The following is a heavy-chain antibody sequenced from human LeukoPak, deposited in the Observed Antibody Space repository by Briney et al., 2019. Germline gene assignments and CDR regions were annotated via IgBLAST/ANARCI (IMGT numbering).Heavy chain of an antibody. V-gene: IGHV3-53*04. CDR3: ARSAARLRYYYAMDV. D-gene: IGHD6-6*01. CDR1: GFIVSNTY. J-gene: IGHJ6*02. CDR2: IYSGDSGVST. Sequence: GGSLRLSCAASGFIVSNTYMSWVRQAPGKGLEWVSVIYSGDSGVSTYYADSVKGRFTISRHNSKNTLYLQMSSLRAEDTAVYFCARSAARLRYYYAMDVWGQGTTVTVCS.